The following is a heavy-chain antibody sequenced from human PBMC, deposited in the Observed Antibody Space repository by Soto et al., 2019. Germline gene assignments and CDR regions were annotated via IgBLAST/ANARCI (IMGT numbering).Heavy chain of an antibody. D-gene: IGHD6-6*01. CDR3: NTDWGIAARPVLEQ. J-gene: IGHJ4*02. CDR1: GFTFSRAW. V-gene: IGHV3-15*02. Sequence: EVQLVASGGALVKPGGSLRLSCAASGFTFSRAWMGWVRQAPGKGLEWVGRSKSKSAGGTTDHSAPVKGRFAISRDDSKNTLCLQMNFLKVEDTAVYYCNTDWGIAARPVLEQWGLGTLVTVSS. CDR2: SKSKSAGGTT.